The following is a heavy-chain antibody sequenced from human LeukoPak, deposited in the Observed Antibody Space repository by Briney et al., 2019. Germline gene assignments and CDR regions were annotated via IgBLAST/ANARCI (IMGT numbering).Heavy chain of an antibody. CDR1: GFSFTYSW. Sequence: PGGSLRLSCAASGFSFTYSWMAWVRQTPEKGLEWVANIKQDGSEKYYLDPVKGRFTISRDNAKNSLYLQMNSLRVEDTAVYYCARDYYRSLDYWGQGTLATVSS. D-gene: IGHD3-22*01. J-gene: IGHJ4*02. CDR3: ARDYYRSLDY. CDR2: IKQDGSEK. V-gene: IGHV3-7*01.